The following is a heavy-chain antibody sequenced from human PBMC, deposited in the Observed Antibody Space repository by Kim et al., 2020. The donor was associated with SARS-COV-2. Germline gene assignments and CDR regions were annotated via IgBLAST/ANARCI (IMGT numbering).Heavy chain of an antibody. D-gene: IGHD3-16*01. V-gene: IGHV3-23*01. CDR2: ISGGGAKT. Sequence: GGSLRLSCAASGFTFDSYAMTWVRQAPGKGLEWLSYISGGGAKTYYAGSVKGRFTISRDNSKNTLFLQLNNLRAEDTAVYYCAKCNPGWGKDAVEIWG. J-gene: IGHJ3*02. CDR3: AKCNPGWGKDAVEI. CDR1: GFTFDSYA.